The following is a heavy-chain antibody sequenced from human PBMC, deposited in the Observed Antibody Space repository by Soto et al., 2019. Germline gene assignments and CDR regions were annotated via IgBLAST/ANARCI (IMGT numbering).Heavy chain of an antibody. D-gene: IGHD6-19*01. CDR2: IYYSGST. Sequence: SETLSLTCTVSGGSISSGGYYWSWIRQHPGKGLEWIGYIYYSGSTYYNPSLKSRVTISVDTSKNQFSLKLSSVTAADTAVYYCAFQQRQNVAGNDDALDIWDQGTMV. J-gene: IGHJ3*02. V-gene: IGHV4-31*03. CDR1: GGSISSGGYY. CDR3: AFQQRQNVAGNDDALDI.